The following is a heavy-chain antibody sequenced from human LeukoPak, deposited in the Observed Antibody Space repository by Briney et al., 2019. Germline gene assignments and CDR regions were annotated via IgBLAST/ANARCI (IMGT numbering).Heavy chain of an antibody. J-gene: IGHJ4*02. V-gene: IGHV4-4*07. Sequence: SETLSLTCTVSGGSISSYYWSWVRQPAGKGLEWIGRIHPSGSTNYNPSLKSRVTLSVDTSKNQFSLKLSSVTAADTAVYYCARGPPPDFDYWGRGTLVTVSS. CDR1: GGSISSYY. CDR2: IHPSGST. CDR3: ARGPPPDFDY.